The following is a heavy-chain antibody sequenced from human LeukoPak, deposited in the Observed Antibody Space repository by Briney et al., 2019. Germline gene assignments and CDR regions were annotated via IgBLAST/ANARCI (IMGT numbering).Heavy chain of an antibody. CDR2: IYYSGST. CDR3: ARAHSTYFYGLGTYSNYFDY. CDR1: GGSVSSGSYY. V-gene: IGHV4-61*01. J-gene: IGHJ4*02. D-gene: IGHD3-10*01. Sequence: SETLSLTCTVSGGSVSSGSYYWSWIRQPPGKGLEWIGYIYYSGSTNYNPSLKSRLTISADTSKTQFSLKLRSVTAADTAVYYCARAHSTYFYGLGTYSNYFDYWGQGTLVTVSS.